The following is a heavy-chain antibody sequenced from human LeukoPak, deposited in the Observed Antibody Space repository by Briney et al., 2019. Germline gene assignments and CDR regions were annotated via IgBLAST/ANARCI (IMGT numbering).Heavy chain of an antibody. Sequence: GGSLRLSCAASGFTFSDYYRSWIRQAPGKGLEWVSYISSSGSTIYYADSVKGRFTISRDNAKNSLYLQMNSLRAEDTAVYYCARDPGYSYGSHYFDYWGQGTLVTVSS. V-gene: IGHV3-11*01. CDR3: ARDPGYSYGSHYFDY. J-gene: IGHJ4*02. D-gene: IGHD5-18*01. CDR2: ISSSGSTI. CDR1: GFTFSDYY.